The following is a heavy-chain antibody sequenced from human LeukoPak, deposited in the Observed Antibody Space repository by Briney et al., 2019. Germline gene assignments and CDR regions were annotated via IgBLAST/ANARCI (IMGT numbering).Heavy chain of an antibody. CDR2: IYYSGST. V-gene: IGHV4-39*07. Sequence: PSETLSLTCTVSGGSISSSSYYWGWIRQPPGKGLDWIGSIYYSGSTYYNPSLKSRVTISVDTSKNQFSLKLSSVTAADTAVYYCAREENWGLAVAGPTYGQFDYWGQGTLVTVSS. CDR1: GGSISSSSYY. J-gene: IGHJ4*02. D-gene: IGHD6-19*01. CDR3: AREENWGLAVAGPTYGQFDY.